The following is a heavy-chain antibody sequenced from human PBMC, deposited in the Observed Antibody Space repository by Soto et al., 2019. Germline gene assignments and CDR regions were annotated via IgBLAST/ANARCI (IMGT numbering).Heavy chain of an antibody. J-gene: IGHJ3*02. V-gene: IGHV1-18*01. D-gene: IGHD5-12*01. CDR2: ISAYNGNT. CDR3: ARELHHLVLKQQYSGYDWDAFDI. Sequence: ASVKVSCKASGYTFTSYGISWVRQAPGQGLEWMGWISAYNGNTNYAQKLQGRVTMTTDTSTSTAYMELRSLRSDDTAVYYCARELHHLVLKQQYSGYDWDAFDIWGQGTMVTVSS. CDR1: GYTFTSYG.